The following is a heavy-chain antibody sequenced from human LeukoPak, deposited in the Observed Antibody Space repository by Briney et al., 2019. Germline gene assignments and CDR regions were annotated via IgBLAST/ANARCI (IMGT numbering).Heavy chain of an antibody. CDR3: ARDGHGHVGSSGNWFDP. Sequence: GASVKVSCKASGYTFTSYGISWVRQAPGQGLEWIGWISAYNGNTNNAQKLQGRVTMTTDTSTSTAYMELRSLRSDDTAVYYCARDGHGHVGSSGNWFDPWGQGTLVTVSS. J-gene: IGHJ5*02. CDR1: GYTFTSYG. V-gene: IGHV1-18*01. D-gene: IGHD6-19*01. CDR2: ISAYNGNT.